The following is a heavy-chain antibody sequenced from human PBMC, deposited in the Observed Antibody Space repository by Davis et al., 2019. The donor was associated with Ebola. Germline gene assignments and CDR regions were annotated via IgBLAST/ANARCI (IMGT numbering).Heavy chain of an antibody. CDR2: IYAGDSDT. D-gene: IGHD3-22*01. CDR1: GYNFITYW. Sequence: PGGSLRLSCKGSGYNFITYWIAWVRQTPGKGLEWMGIIYAGDSDTRYSPSFEGQVTISVDRSITTAYLQWRSLRASDTAIYYCARQESLYGSSDYWGQGTLVTVSS. CDR3: ARQESLYGSSDY. J-gene: IGHJ4*02. V-gene: IGHV5-51*01.